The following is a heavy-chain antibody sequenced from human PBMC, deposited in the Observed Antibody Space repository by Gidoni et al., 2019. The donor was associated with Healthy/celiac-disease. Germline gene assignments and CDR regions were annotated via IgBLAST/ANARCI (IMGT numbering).Heavy chain of an antibody. Sequence: EVQLLESGGGLVQPGGSLSLSCAASGFTFSSYAMSWVRQAPGKGLEWVSAISGSGGSTYYADSVKGRFTISRDNSKNTLNLQMNSLRAEDTAVYYCAKVQGRWYFQHWGQGTLVTVSS. CDR1: GFTFSSYA. CDR3: AKVQGRWYFQH. V-gene: IGHV3-23*01. CDR2: ISGSGGST. D-gene: IGHD2-15*01. J-gene: IGHJ1*01.